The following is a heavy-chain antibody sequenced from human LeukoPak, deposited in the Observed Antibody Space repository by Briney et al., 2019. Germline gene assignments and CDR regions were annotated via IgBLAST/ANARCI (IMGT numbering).Heavy chain of an antibody. V-gene: IGHV1-69*06. CDR1: GGTFSSYA. J-gene: IGHJ6*03. CDR2: IIPIFGTA. CDR3: GYCSGGSCYPNSYYYYMDV. Sequence: SSVKVSCKASGGTFSSYAISWVRQAPGQGLEWMGGIIPIFGTANYAQKFQGRVTITADKSTSTAYMELSSLRSEDTAVYYCGYCSGGSCYPNSYYYYMDVWGKGTTVTVSS. D-gene: IGHD2-15*01.